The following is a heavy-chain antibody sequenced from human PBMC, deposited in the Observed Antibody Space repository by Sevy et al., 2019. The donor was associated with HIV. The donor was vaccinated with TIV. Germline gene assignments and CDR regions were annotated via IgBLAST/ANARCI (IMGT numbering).Heavy chain of an antibody. CDR3: AGENAWGRGYS. V-gene: IGHV4-59*08. CDR1: GGSITSLY. D-gene: IGHD1-26*01. J-gene: IGHJ4*02. CDR2: IYYNGHI. Sequence: SDTLSLTCTVSGGSITSLYWNWIRQPPEKGLEWIANIYYNGHINYNPSLKSRVTLSLDTSKNQFSLRLSSVTAADTAMYYCAGENAWGRGYSWGQGTLVTVSS.